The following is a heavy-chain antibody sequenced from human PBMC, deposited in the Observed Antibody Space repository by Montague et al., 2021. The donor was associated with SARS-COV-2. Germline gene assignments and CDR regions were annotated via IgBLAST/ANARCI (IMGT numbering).Heavy chain of an antibody. CDR2: ISSSGSTI. CDR1: GFTFSSYE. Sequence: SVRLSCAASGFTFSSYEMNWVRQAPGKGLEWVSYISSSGSTIYYADSVKGRFTISRDNAKNSLYLQMNSLRAEDTAVYYCASHQLRYFDWLLLTDNYYYYGMDVWGQGTTVTVSS. CDR3: ASHQLRYFDWLLLTDNYYYYGMDV. V-gene: IGHV3-48*03. D-gene: IGHD3-9*01. J-gene: IGHJ6*02.